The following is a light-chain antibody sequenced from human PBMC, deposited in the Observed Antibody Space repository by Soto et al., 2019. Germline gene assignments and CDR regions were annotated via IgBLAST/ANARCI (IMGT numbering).Light chain of an antibody. V-gene: IGLV2-11*01. Sequence: QSALTQPRSVSGSPGQSVTISCTGTSCDVGGYNYVSWYQHHPGKAPKFIIFDVSSRPSGVPDRFSGSKSGNTADLSISVLQAEEEADYYCLDFVCGTRFRVFGGGTKVTVL. J-gene: IGLJ2*01. CDR2: DVS. CDR3: LDFVCGTRFRV. CDR1: SCDVGGYNY.